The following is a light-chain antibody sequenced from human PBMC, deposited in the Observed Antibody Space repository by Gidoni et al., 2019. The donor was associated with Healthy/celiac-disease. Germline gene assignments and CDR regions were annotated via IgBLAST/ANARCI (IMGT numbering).Light chain of an antibody. J-gene: IGKJ4*01. V-gene: IGKV1-33*01. CDR2: DAS. Sequence: DIQMTQSPSSLSASVVDRVTITCQESQDISNYLNWYQQKPGKAPKLLIYDASNLETGVPSRFSGSGSGTDFTFTISSLQPEDIATYYCQQYDNLPLTFGGGTKVEIK. CDR1: QDISNY. CDR3: QQYDNLPLT.